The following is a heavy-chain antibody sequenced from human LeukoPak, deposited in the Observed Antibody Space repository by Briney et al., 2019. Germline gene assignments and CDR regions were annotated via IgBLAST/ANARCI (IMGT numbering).Heavy chain of an antibody. D-gene: IGHD6-6*01. CDR2: IYYSGST. J-gene: IGHJ6*03. Sequence: SETLSLTCTVSGGSISSYYWSWIRQPPGKGLEWIGYIYYSGSTNYNPSLKSRVTISVDTSKNQFSLKLSSVTAADTAVYYCARVEHSSSPKYYYYYYYMDVWGKGTTVTASS. CDR1: GGSISSYY. CDR3: ARVEHSSSPKYYYYYYYMDV. V-gene: IGHV4-59*01.